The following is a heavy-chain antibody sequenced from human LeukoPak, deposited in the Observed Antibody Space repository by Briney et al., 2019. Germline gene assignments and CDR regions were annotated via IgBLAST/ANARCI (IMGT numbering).Heavy chain of an antibody. CDR3: ARTGSWGPIDY. V-gene: IGHV5-51*01. CDR2: IYPDDSDI. D-gene: IGHD6-13*01. J-gene: IGHJ4*02. CDR1: GYNFANSW. Sequence: GESLKISCHGSGYNFANSWIGWVRQMPGKGLEWVGLIYPDDSDIRYSPSFQGQVTISADKSISTAYLQWSSLKASDTAMYYCARTGSWGPIDYWGQGTLVTVSS.